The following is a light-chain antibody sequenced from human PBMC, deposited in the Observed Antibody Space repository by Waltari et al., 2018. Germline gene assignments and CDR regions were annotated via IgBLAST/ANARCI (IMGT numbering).Light chain of an antibody. Sequence: DIQMTQSPSSLSASVRDTVTITCHASQGIGNNFNWYHLKPGKAPKLLIYRASSLESGIPSRFSGRGSGTAFTLTISSLQPEDLATYYCQQGYNYPFTFGPGTKLDIK. V-gene: IGKV1-NL1*01. J-gene: IGKJ3*01. CDR3: QQGYNYPFT. CDR1: QGIGNN. CDR2: RAS.